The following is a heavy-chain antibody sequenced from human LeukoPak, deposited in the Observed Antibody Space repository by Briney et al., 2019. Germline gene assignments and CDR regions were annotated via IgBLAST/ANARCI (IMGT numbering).Heavy chain of an antibody. D-gene: IGHD4-17*01. CDR2: ISPSGAST. J-gene: IGHJ2*01. CDR1: GYTFTSYY. Sequence: ASVTVSCKASGYTFTSYYMHWVRQAPGQGLEWIGIISPSGASTSYAQKFQGRVTMTRETSTSTVYMELSRLRSEDTAVYYCERDTYGAKIGSWYFDLWGRGTLVTVSS. CDR3: ERDTYGAKIGSWYFDL. V-gene: IGHV1-46*01.